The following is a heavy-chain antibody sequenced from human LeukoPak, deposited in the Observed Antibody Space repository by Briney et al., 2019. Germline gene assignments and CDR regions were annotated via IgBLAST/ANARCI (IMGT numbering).Heavy chain of an antibody. Sequence: GRSLRLSCAASGFTFSSYAMHWVRQAPGKGLEWAAVISYDGSNKYYADSVKGRFTISRDNSKNTLYLQMNSLRAEDTAVYYCARDRLPGYGSGSYDPWGQGTLVTVSS. D-gene: IGHD3-10*01. V-gene: IGHV3-30*04. CDR1: GFTFSSYA. CDR2: ISYDGSNK. CDR3: ARDRLPGYGSGSYDP. J-gene: IGHJ5*02.